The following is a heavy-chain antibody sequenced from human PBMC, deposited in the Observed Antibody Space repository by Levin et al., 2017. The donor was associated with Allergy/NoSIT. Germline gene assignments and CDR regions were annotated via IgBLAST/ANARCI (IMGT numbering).Heavy chain of an antibody. CDR2: ISGSGGST. CDR1: GFTFSNYA. V-gene: IGHV3-23*01. Sequence: GESLKISCAASGFTFSNYAMSWVRQAPGKGLEWVSTISGSGGSTYYADSVKGRFTISRDNSKNTLYLQMNSLRAEDTAVYYCAKGTVVTPYYYYGMDVWGQGTTVTVSS. J-gene: IGHJ6*02. D-gene: IGHD4-23*01. CDR3: AKGTVVTPYYYYGMDV.